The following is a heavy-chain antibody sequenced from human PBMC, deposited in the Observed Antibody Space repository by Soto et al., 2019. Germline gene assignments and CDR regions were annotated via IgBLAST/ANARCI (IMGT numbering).Heavy chain of an antibody. CDR3: ARGSRNYDYIWGSYRPRYYYYMDV. Sequence: SETLSLTCAVYGGSFSGYYWSWIRQPPGKGLEWIGEINHSGSTNYNPSLKSRVTISVDTSKNQFSLKLSSVTAADTAVYYCARGSRNYDYIWGSYRPRYYYYMDVWGKGTTVTVSS. V-gene: IGHV4-34*01. D-gene: IGHD3-16*02. CDR2: INHSGST. J-gene: IGHJ6*03. CDR1: GGSFSGYY.